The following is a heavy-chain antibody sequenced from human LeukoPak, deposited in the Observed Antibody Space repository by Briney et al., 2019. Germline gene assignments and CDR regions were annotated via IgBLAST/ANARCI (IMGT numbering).Heavy chain of an antibody. Sequence: ASVKVSCKASGYTFSNYDINWVRQAPGQGLEWVAWMNPNSDNTAYAQKFQGRVAITRDTSISTAYLEVSTLRTDDTAVYYCARGLKEVITERLWPKYRHYTSYYMDVWGKGTTVTVSS. CDR2: MNPNSDNT. V-gene: IGHV1-8*03. D-gene: IGHD4/OR15-4a*01. J-gene: IGHJ6*03. CDR3: ARGLKEVITERLWPKYRHYTSYYMDV. CDR1: GYTFSNYD.